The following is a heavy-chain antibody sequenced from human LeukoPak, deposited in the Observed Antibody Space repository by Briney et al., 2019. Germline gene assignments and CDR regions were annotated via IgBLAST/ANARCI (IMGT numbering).Heavy chain of an antibody. Sequence: PGGSLRLSCAASGFTFSNYRMNWVRQAPGKGLEWVSSISSSSSYINYADSVKGRFTVSRDNAKNSLYLQMNNLRTGDTAVYYCARVFGVAGTNDYWGQGTLVTVSS. V-gene: IGHV3-21*01. D-gene: IGHD6-19*01. CDR2: ISSSSSYI. CDR3: ARVFGVAGTNDY. CDR1: GFTFSNYR. J-gene: IGHJ4*02.